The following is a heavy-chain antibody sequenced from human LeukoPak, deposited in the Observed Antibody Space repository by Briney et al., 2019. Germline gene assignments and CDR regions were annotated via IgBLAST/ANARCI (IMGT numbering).Heavy chain of an antibody. D-gene: IGHD3-10*01. V-gene: IGHV3-23*01. Sequence: GGSLRLSCAASGFTFNRYAVSWVRQAPGKGLEWVSGISGSGDSTYYADSVKGRFTVSRDNSKNTLYMQMNSLRVEDTAVYYCAKDVIKGSPLSADYFDYWGQATLVTVSS. CDR3: AKDVIKGSPLSADYFDY. CDR2: ISGSGDST. CDR1: GFTFNRYA. J-gene: IGHJ4*02.